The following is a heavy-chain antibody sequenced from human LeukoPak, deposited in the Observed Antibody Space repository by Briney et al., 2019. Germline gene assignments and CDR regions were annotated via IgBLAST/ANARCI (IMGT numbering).Heavy chain of an antibody. CDR1: GFTFDDYA. J-gene: IGHJ3*02. CDR2: ISWNSGPI. CDR3: AKDGDSSGYDAFDI. V-gene: IGHV3-9*01. D-gene: IGHD3-22*01. Sequence: GRSLRLSCAASGFTFDDYAMHWVRQAPGKGLEWVSGISWNSGPIGYADSVKGRFTISRDNAKNSLYLQMNSLRAEDTALYYCAKDGDSSGYDAFDIWGQGTVVTVSS.